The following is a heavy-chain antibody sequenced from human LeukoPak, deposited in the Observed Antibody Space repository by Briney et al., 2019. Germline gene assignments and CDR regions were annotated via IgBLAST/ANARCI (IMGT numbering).Heavy chain of an antibody. CDR1: GYTFTGYY. V-gene: IGHV1-8*02. J-gene: IGHJ1*01. D-gene: IGHD6-13*01. CDR3: ARGGGSSWTQRGYFQY. Sequence: ASVKVSCKASGYTFTGYYMHWVRQAPGQGLEWMGWMNPNSGNTGYAQKFQGRVSVTRDTSTSTAYMELSSLTSEDTAVYYCARGGGSSWTQRGYFQYWGQGTLVTVSS. CDR2: MNPNSGNT.